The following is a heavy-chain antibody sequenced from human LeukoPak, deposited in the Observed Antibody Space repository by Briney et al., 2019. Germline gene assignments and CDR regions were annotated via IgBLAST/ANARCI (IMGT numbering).Heavy chain of an antibody. J-gene: IGHJ4*02. Sequence: SVKVSCKASGGTFSSYAISWVRQAPGQGLEWMGGIIPIFGTANYAQKFQGRVTITADESTSTASMELSRLRSEDTAVYYCARDPLTYCSSTSCHPDWGQGTLVTVSS. V-gene: IGHV1-69*13. CDR2: IIPIFGTA. D-gene: IGHD2-2*01. CDR3: ARDPLTYCSSTSCHPD. CDR1: GGTFSSYA.